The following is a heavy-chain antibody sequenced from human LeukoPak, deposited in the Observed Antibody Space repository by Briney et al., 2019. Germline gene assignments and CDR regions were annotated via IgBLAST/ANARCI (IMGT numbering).Heavy chain of an antibody. CDR1: GGSISNYF. J-gene: IGHJ4*02. V-gene: IGHV4-59*12. Sequence: PSETLSLTCTVSGGSISNYFWSWIRQPPGKGLECIGYIYYSETTNYNPSFKSRVTVSVDTSKNQFSLKLSSVTAADTAVYYCARESPHCSSTSCYEDYWGQGTLVTVSS. CDR2: IYYSETT. D-gene: IGHD2-2*01. CDR3: ARESPHCSSTSCYEDY.